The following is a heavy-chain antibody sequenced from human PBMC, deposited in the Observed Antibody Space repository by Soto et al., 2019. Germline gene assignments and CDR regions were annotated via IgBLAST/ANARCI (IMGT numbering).Heavy chain of an antibody. J-gene: IGHJ4*02. D-gene: IGHD3-10*01. CDR2: INHSGST. Sequence: QVQLQQWGAGLLKPSETLSLTYAVYGGAFSGYYWSWIRQPPGKGLEWIGEINHSGSTNYNPSLKSRLTISVDTSKNQFSLKLSSGTAADTAVYYCARGMGFNFDYWGQGTLVTVSS. V-gene: IGHV4-34*01. CDR1: GGAFSGYY. CDR3: ARGMGFNFDY.